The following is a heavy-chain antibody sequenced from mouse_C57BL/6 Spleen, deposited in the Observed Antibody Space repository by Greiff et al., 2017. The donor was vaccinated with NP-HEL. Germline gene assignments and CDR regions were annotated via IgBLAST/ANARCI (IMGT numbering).Heavy chain of an antibody. CDR2: ISSGSSTI. V-gene: IGHV5-17*01. Sequence: EVKVEESGGGLVKPGGSLKLSCAASGFTFSDYGMHWVRQAPEKGLEWVAYISSGSSTIYYADTVKGRFTISRDNAKNTLFLQMTSLRSEDTAMYYCARRRDYFDYWGQGTTLTVSS. J-gene: IGHJ2*01. CDR3: ARRRDYFDY. CDR1: GFTFSDYG.